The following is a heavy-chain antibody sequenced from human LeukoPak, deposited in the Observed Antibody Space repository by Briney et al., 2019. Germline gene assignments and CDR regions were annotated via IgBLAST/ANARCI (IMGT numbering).Heavy chain of an antibody. CDR2: ISGSGGST. D-gene: IGHD6-19*01. V-gene: IGHV3-23*01. CDR1: GFSFRSYA. Sequence: GGSLRLSCAASGFSFRSYAVSWVRQAPGKGLEWVSAISGSGGSTYYADSVKGRFTISRDTSKNPRYLQMKSRRAGHTSVYYCAKVRGRGWPQFLHGGGGPLVTVPS. J-gene: IGHJ4*02. CDR3: AKVRGRGWPQFLH.